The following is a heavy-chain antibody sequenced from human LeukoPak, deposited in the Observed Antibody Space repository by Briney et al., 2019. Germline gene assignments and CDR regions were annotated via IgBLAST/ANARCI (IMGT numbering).Heavy chain of an antibody. Sequence: SETLSLTCTVSGGSISSGSYYGSRIRQPAGKGLEWIGRIYTSGSTNYNPSLKSRVTISVDTSKNQFSLKLSSVTAADTAVYYCARESRDGYNENYYYYYMDVWGKGTTVTISS. CDR2: IYTSGST. J-gene: IGHJ6*03. V-gene: IGHV4-61*02. D-gene: IGHD5-24*01. CDR3: ARESRDGYNENYYYYYMDV. CDR1: GGSISSGSYY.